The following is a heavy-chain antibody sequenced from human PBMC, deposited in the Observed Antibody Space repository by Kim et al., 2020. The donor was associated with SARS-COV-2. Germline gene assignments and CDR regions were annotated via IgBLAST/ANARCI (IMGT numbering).Heavy chain of an antibody. Sequence: GGSLRLSCAASGFTFSSYWMHWVRQAPGKGLVWVSRINSDGSSTSYADSVKGRFTISRDNAKNTLYLQMNSLRAEDTAVYYCARDLYDSSGYYPLDYWGQGTLVTVSS. CDR3: ARDLYDSSGYYPLDY. D-gene: IGHD3-22*01. J-gene: IGHJ4*02. CDR1: GFTFSSYW. V-gene: IGHV3-74*01. CDR2: INSDGSST.